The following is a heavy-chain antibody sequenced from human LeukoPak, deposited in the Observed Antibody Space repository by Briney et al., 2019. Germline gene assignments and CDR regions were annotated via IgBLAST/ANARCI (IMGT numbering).Heavy chain of an antibody. CDR1: GFTVSSNY. J-gene: IGHJ4*02. Sequence: GGSLRLSCAASGFTVSSNYMNWVRQAPGKGLEWVSAISLSGRSTYHAESVKGRFTISRDNTNNTLYLQMNSLRAEDTAVYYCAKDPGSGRPPDYWGQGTLVTVSS. CDR2: ISLSGRST. D-gene: IGHD6-19*01. V-gene: IGHV3-23*01. CDR3: AKDPGSGRPPDY.